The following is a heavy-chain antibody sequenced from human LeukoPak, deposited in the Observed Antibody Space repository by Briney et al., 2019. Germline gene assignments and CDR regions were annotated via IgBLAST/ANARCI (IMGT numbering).Heavy chain of an antibody. CDR1: GVSFSGYY. Sequence: PSETLSLTCAVYGVSFSGYYWSWIRQPPGKGLEWIGEINHSGSTNYNPSLKSRVTISVDTSKNQFSLNLSSVVAADTAVYYCANLYSQDTDYWGQGTLVTVSS. CDR3: ANLYSQDTDY. V-gene: IGHV4-34*01. J-gene: IGHJ4*02. D-gene: IGHD3-16*01. CDR2: INHSGST.